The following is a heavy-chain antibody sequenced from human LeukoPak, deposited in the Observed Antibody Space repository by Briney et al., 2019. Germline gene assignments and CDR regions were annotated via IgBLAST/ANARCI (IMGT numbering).Heavy chain of an antibody. V-gene: IGHV3-23*01. Sequence: GGSLRLSCLASGFTFSNYGMSWVRQAPGKGLEWVSGVSGSGLKTYYADSVKGRFTISRDNSNNTLYLQMNSLRAEDTAVYYCAKDPPPYGDFDYWGQGTLVTVSS. CDR1: GFTFSNYG. D-gene: IGHD4-17*01. CDR2: VSGSGLKT. CDR3: AKDPPPYGDFDY. J-gene: IGHJ4*02.